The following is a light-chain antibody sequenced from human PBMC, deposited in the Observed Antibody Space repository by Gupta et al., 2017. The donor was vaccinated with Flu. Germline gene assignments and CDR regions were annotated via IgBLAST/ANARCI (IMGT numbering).Light chain of an antibody. CDR2: EAS. CDR1: QSISKY. CDR3: QHRSSWPLT. Sequence: IVLTQSPATLSLSPGERATLSCRASQSISKYLVWYQQNPGQPPRLLIYEASNRATGIPARFSGSGSGTDFTLTISSLEPEDFAVYYCQHRSSWPLTFGGGTKVEIK. J-gene: IGKJ4*01. V-gene: IGKV3-11*01.